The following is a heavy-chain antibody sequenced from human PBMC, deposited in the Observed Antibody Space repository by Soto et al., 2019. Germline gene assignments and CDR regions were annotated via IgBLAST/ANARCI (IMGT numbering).Heavy chain of an antibody. CDR2: IISVFGTT. V-gene: IGHV1-69*01. CDR3: AKSADRHSGTFIGKYYFDY. J-gene: IGHJ4*02. D-gene: IGHD1-26*01. Sequence: QVQLVQSGAEVKKPGSSVRVSCKTSGVTFTSYAISWVRQAPGQGLEWMGGIISVFGTTTYAQKFQGRVTITADVSTSTVYMELSSLTSGDTAMYYCAKSADRHSGTFIGKYYFDYWGQGTLVTVSS. CDR1: GVTFTSYA.